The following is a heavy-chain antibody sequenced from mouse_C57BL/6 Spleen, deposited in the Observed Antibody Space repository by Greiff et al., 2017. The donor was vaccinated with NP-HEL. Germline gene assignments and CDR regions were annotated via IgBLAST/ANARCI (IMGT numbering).Heavy chain of an antibody. D-gene: IGHD4-1*01. Sequence: VESEGGLVQPGSSMKLSCTASGFTFSDYYMAWVRQVPEKGLEWVANINFDGSSTYYLDSLKSRFIISRDNAKNILYLQMSSLKSEDTATYYCAREAGTEGYYFDYWGQGTTLTVSS. V-gene: IGHV5-16*01. CDR2: INFDGSST. CDR1: GFTFSDYY. CDR3: AREAGTEGYYFDY. J-gene: IGHJ2*01.